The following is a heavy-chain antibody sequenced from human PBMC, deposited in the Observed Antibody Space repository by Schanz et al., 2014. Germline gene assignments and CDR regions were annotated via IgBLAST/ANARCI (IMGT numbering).Heavy chain of an antibody. V-gene: IGHV3-33*06. J-gene: IGHJ6*02. CDR1: GFTFSSYG. CDR2: VCYDGSKK. D-gene: IGHD1-26*01. Sequence: LVESGGGVVQPGRSLRLSCAASGFTFSSYGMHWVRQVPGKGLEWVAVVCYDGSKKYYADSVKGRFTTSRDNSKNTMYLQTTSLRAEDPAVYYCVKYLQRELLRDDHYYGMDVWGQGTTVTVSS. CDR3: VKYLQRELLRDDHYYGMDV.